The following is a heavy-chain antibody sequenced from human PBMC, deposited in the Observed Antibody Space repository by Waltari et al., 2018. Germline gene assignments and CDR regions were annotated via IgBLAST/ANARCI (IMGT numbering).Heavy chain of an antibody. CDR2: INPNSGGT. J-gene: IGHJ4*02. V-gene: IGHV1-2*02. CDR1: RYTFTGYY. CDR3: AREDRGYSYGYFDY. Sequence: QVQLVQSGAEVKKPGAAVKVSCKASRYTFTGYYMHWVRQTPGPAPWRMGWINPNSGGTNYAQKFQGRVTMTRETSISTAYMEMSRLRSDDTAVYYCAREDRGYSYGYFDYWGQGTLVTVSS. D-gene: IGHD5-18*01.